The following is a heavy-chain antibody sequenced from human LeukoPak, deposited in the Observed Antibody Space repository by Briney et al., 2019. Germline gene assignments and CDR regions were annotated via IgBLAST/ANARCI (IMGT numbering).Heavy chain of an antibody. J-gene: IGHJ3*02. D-gene: IGHD3/OR15-3a*01. V-gene: IGHV3-48*02. CDR3: ARDVDFAFDI. CDR1: GFTFSPYS. Sequence: PGGSLRLSCLASGFTFSPYSMNWVRQAPGKGLEWIAYIRSGGPIFYADSVRDRFAISRDNAKNSLYLQMNSLRDEDTAVYYCARDVDFAFDIWGQGTMVTVSS. CDR2: IRSGGPI.